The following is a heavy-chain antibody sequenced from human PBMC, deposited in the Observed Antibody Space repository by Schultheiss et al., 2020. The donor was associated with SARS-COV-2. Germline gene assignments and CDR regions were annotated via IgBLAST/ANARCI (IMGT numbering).Heavy chain of an antibody. CDR1: GFTFSSYS. Sequence: GGSLRLSCAASGFTFSSYSMNWVRQAPGKGLEWVSGIGTAGDTYYPGSVKGRFTISRENAKNTLYLQMNSLRAEDTAVYYCAKKSAVVVGYYYYMDVWGKGTTVTVSS. CDR2: IGTAGDT. V-gene: IGHV3-13*01. CDR3: AKKSAVVVGYYYYMDV. J-gene: IGHJ6*03. D-gene: IGHD2-2*01.